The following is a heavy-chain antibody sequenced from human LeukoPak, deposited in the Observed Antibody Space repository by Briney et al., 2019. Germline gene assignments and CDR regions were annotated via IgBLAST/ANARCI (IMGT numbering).Heavy chain of an antibody. CDR2: INGRGGII. Sequence: GGSLRISCKASGFSISNYYMNWVRQAPGKGLEWLSHINGRGGIINYADSVKGRFTISRDNARNSLDLHMSSLGAEDTAVYYCAREGDGSRYYFDYWGQGILVTVSS. D-gene: IGHD2-21*01. CDR3: AREGDGSRYYFDY. CDR1: GFSISNYY. J-gene: IGHJ4*02. V-gene: IGHV3-48*04.